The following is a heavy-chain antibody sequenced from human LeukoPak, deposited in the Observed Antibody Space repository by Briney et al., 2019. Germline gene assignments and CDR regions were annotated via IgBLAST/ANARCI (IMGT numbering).Heavy chain of an antibody. J-gene: IGHJ4*02. CDR2: ISPSGDYT. Sequence: RVASVTVSCRASGDTFSSYYMHWGRQAPGQGLEWMGIISPSGDYTRYVQKVQGRVSMTLDTSTSTVYMELNSLESEDTAMYYCARDNSGWSVDYWGQGTLVTVTS. CDR3: ARDNSGWSVDY. V-gene: IGHV1-46*04. CDR1: GDTFSSYY. D-gene: IGHD6-19*01.